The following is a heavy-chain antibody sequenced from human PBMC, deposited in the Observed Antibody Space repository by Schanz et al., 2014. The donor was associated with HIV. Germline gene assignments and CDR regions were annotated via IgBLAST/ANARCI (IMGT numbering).Heavy chain of an antibody. CDR2: ITWNNRVM. J-gene: IGHJ4*02. Sequence: EVQVVESGGGLAQPGRSLRLSCAASGFNFNDFAMHWVRQRPGKGLEWVSGITWNNRVMGYADSVRGRFTISRDTANNSLYLRMINLRPEDTAFYYCVKDFTDSKGGFDYWGQGVLVIVSS. CDR1: GFNFNDFA. CDR3: VKDFTDSKGGFDY. D-gene: IGHD1-26*01. V-gene: IGHV3-9*01.